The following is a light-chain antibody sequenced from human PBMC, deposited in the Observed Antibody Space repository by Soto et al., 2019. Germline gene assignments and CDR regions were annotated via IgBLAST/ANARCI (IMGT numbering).Light chain of an antibody. Sequence: IHLTHSPSTLSGSLGYRLTITCGASQTISSWLAWYQQKPGKAPKLLIYKASTLKSGVPSRFSGSGSGTEFTLTISSLQPDDFATYYCQHYNSYSEAFGQGTKVDIK. J-gene: IGKJ1*01. CDR1: QTISSW. V-gene: IGKV1-5*03. CDR2: KAS. CDR3: QHYNSYSEA.